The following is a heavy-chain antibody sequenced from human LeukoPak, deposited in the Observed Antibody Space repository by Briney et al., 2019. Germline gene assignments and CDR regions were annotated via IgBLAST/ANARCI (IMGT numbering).Heavy chain of an antibody. CDR3: ARGPNSNWSGLDF. CDR2: ISPTGSTT. J-gene: IGHJ4*02. Sequence: GGSLRLSCTASGFSFSGHWMHWARQLPGKGLVWVSRISPTGSTTSYADSVKGRFTVSRDNAKNTLYLQVNNLRAEDTAVYYCARGPNSNWSGLDFWGQGTLLPFSS. CDR1: GFSFSGHW. D-gene: IGHD6-6*01. V-gene: IGHV3-74*01.